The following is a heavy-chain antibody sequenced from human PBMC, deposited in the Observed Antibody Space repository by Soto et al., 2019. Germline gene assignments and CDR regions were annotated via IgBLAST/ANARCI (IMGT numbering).Heavy chain of an antibody. CDR2: INTDGSNT. CDR1: GLTFNRYW. V-gene: IGHV3-74*01. J-gene: IGHJ5*02. CDR3: AREFCSGGNCYTYYFDP. D-gene: IGHD2-15*01. Sequence: GGSLRLSCAASGLTFNRYWMHWVRHAPGKGLVWVSHINTDGSNTNYADSVTGRFTITRDDAKSTLFLQMKSLRDEDTAVYYCAREFCSGGNCYTYYFDPWGQGIPVTVSS.